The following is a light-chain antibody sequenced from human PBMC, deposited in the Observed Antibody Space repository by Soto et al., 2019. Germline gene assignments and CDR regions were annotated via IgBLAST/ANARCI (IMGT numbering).Light chain of an antibody. J-gene: IGLJ1*01. CDR3: GTWDSSVSAYV. V-gene: IGLV1-51*02. CDR1: SSNIGNNY. CDR2: ENN. Sequence: QSVLTQPPSVSAAPGQKVTISCSGSSSNIGNNYVSWYQQLPGTAPKLLIYENNKRPSGIPDRFSGSKSGTSATLGITGLQTGDEADYYCGTWDSSVSAYVFGTGTKVTVL.